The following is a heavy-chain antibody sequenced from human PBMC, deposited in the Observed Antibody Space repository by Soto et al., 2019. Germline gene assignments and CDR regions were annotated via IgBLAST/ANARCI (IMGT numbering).Heavy chain of an antibody. J-gene: IGHJ5*01. CDR1: GESISTVDYF. V-gene: IGHV4-30-4*01. CDR2: IYKSATT. D-gene: IGHD2-15*01. CDR3: ARGRYCLTGRCFPNWFDS. Sequence: PSETLSLTCSVSGESISTVDYFWGWIRQPPGQALEYIGYIYKSATTYYNPSFESRVAISLDTSKSQFSLNVTSVTAADTAVYFCARGRYCLTGRCFPNWFDSWGQGTLVTVSS.